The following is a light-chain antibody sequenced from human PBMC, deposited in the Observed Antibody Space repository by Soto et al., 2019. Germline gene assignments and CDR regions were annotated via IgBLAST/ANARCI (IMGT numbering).Light chain of an antibody. CDR3: QQANSFPRT. CDR2: AAS. Sequence: DIQMTQSPSSESASVGDRVTITCRTTQGISSWLDWYQQKPGKAPKLLIYAASSLQSGVPSRFSGSGSGTDFTLTINNLQPEDFATYYCQQANSFPRTFGPGTKVDIK. J-gene: IGKJ3*01. V-gene: IGKV1-12*01. CDR1: QGISSW.